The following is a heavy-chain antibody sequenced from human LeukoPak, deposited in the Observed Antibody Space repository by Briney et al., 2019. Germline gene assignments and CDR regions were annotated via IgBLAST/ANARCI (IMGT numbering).Heavy chain of an antibody. CDR1: GFTFSDHF. V-gene: IGHV3-72*01. CDR3: ARLDLITPVEYLHH. Sequence: PGGSLRLSCAASGFTFSDHFMGWVPQAPGKGLEWVGRIRNKTKGYTTEYAASVKGRFAISRDDSKNSLYLEMNSLETEDTAVYYCARLDLITPVEYLHHWGQGTLVSVSS. D-gene: IGHD5-24*01. CDR2: IRNKTKGYTT. J-gene: IGHJ1*01.